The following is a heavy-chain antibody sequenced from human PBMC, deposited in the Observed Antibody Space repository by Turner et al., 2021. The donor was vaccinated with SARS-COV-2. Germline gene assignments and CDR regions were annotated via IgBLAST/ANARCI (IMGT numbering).Heavy chain of an antibody. CDR2: ISSSSSYI. CDR3: SSIAAADPKYYHYYGMDV. D-gene: IGHD6-13*01. J-gene: IGHJ6*02. CDR1: GFTLSSYS. Sequence: EVQLVESGGGLVKPGGSLRLSCAASGFTLSSYSMNWVRQAPGKGLEWVSSISSSSSYIYDADSVKGRFTISRDNAKNSLYLQMNSLRAEDTAVYYCSSIAAADPKYYHYYGMDVWGQGTTVTVSS. V-gene: IGHV3-21*01.